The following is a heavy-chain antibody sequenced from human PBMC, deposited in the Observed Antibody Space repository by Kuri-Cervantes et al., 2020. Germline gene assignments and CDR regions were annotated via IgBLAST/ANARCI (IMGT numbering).Heavy chain of an antibody. V-gene: IGHV3-21*01. D-gene: IGHD1-26*01. Sequence: GESLKISCAASGFTFSSYAMNWVRQAPGKGLEWVSSISGSSGYIYYADSLKGRFTISRDNAKNSLYLQMNSLRAEDTAVYYCTRDSSPGGGTYSFDAFDIWGQGTMVTVSS. CDR2: ISGSSGYI. J-gene: IGHJ3*02. CDR1: GFTFSSYA. CDR3: TRDSSPGGGTYSFDAFDI.